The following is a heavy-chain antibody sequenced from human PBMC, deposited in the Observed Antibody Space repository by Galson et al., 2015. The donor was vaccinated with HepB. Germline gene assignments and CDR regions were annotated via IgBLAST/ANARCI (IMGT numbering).Heavy chain of an antibody. CDR3: AKGRVRYSGYDFQFDY. D-gene: IGHD5-12*01. Sequence: SLRLSCAASGFTFNNCGMHWVRQAPGKGLEWVAIISYDGGNENYADSVKGRFTISRDNSKNTLYLQMNSLRSEDTAVYYCAKGRVRYSGYDFQFDYWGQGTLVTVSS. J-gene: IGHJ4*02. CDR1: GFTFNNCG. V-gene: IGHV3-30*18. CDR2: ISYDGGNE.